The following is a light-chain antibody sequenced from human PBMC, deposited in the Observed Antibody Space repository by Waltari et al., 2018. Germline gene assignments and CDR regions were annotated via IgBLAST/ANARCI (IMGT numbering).Light chain of an antibody. CDR3: QTWGTGIRV. CDR1: SGHSSYA. V-gene: IGLV4-69*01. CDR2: LNSDGSH. Sequence: QLVLTQSPSASASLGASVKLTCTLSSGHSSYAIAWHQQQPEKGPRYLMKLNSDGSHSKGDGLPDRFSGSSSGAERYLTISSRQSEDEADYYCQTWGTGIRVFGGGTKLTVL. J-gene: IGLJ3*02.